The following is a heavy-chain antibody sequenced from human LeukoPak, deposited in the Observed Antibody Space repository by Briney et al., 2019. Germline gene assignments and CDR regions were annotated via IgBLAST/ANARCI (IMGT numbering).Heavy chain of an antibody. CDR1: GFTFSSYA. CDR3: ARDVRLQLVYYFDY. J-gene: IGHJ4*02. V-gene: IGHV3-30*04. Sequence: GRSLRLSCAASGFTFSSYAMHWVRQAPGKGLEWVAVISYDGSNKYYADSVKGRFTISRDNSKNTLYLQMNSLRAEDTAVYYCARDVRLQLVYYFDYWGQGTLVTVCS. D-gene: IGHD6-13*01. CDR2: ISYDGSNK.